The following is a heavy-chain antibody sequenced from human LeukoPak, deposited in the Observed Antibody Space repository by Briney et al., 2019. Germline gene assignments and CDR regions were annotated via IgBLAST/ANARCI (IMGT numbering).Heavy chain of an antibody. D-gene: IGHD2-15*01. CDR3: ARDNMDCSGGSCYYVFFDY. CDR1: GGSISSYY. J-gene: IGHJ4*02. V-gene: IGHV4-4*07. Sequence: SETLSLTCTVSGGSISSYYWSWIRQPAGKGLEWIGRIYTSGSTNYNPSLKSRVTMSVDTSKNQFSLKLSSVTAADTAVYYCARDNMDCSGGSCYYVFFDYWGQGTLVTVSS. CDR2: IYTSGST.